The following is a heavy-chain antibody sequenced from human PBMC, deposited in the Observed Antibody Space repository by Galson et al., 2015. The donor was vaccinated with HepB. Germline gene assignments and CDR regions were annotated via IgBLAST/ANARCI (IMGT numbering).Heavy chain of an antibody. CDR1: GGTFSSFA. Sequence: SVKVSCKASGGTFSSFAISWVRQAPGRGLEWVGRIIPILGKVDYTRNFQGRVTITADKSTSTVYMELNSLRTEDTSIYYCVRSSNFDTWGQGTLVTVSS. D-gene: IGHD2-2*01. V-gene: IGHV1-69*04. J-gene: IGHJ4*02. CDR2: IIPILGKV. CDR3: VRSSNFDT.